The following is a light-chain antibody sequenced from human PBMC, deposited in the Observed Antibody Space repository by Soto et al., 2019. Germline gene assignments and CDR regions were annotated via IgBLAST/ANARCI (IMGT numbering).Light chain of an antibody. Sequence: DIQMTQSPASLSASVGDRVTITCRASQDNSNYLAWYQQKPGKVPKLLIYGASTLQSGVPSRFSGSGSGTDFSLTISRLQPEDVATYYCLIYNSEPPWTFGQGTKVDIK. CDR2: GAS. CDR1: QDNSNY. J-gene: IGKJ1*01. V-gene: IGKV1-27*01. CDR3: LIYNSEPPWT.